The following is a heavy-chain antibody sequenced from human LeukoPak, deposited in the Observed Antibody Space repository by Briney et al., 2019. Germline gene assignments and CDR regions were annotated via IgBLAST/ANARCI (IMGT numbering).Heavy chain of an antibody. CDR1: GFTFSTYA. V-gene: IGHV3-23*01. CDR3: ARGGYYYLDV. Sequence: GGSLRLSCAASGFTFSTYAMNWVRQAPGKGLEWVSIISGSGGNTFYADSVKGRFTISRDNSKNTLYLQMNNLRDEDTAVYYCARGGYYYLDVWGGGTTVTVSS. CDR2: ISGSGGNT. J-gene: IGHJ6*03.